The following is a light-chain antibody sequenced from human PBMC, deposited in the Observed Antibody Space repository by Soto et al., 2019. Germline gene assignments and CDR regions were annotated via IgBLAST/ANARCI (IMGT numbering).Light chain of an antibody. CDR3: QQYGHSPLT. Sequence: EIVLTQSPGTLSLSPGERATLSCRSSQSVSSYYLAWYQQKPGQAPRRLIYGTSGRPTNIPDRFSASGSGTDFTLTISRLEPEDFAVYYCQQYGHSPLTFGGGTKVDIK. CDR2: GTS. V-gene: IGKV3-20*01. CDR1: QSVSSYY. J-gene: IGKJ4*01.